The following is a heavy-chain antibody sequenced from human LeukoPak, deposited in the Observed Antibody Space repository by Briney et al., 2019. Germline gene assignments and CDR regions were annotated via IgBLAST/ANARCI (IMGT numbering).Heavy chain of an antibody. CDR1: GYTFTSYG. Sequence: ASVKVSCEASGYTFTSYGISWVRQAPGQGLEWMGWISAYNGNTNYAQKLQGRVTMTTDTSTSTAYMELRSLRSDDTAVYYCARGCSSTSCYYGMDVWGQGTTVTVSS. V-gene: IGHV1-18*01. D-gene: IGHD2-2*01. CDR3: ARGCSSTSCYYGMDV. J-gene: IGHJ6*02. CDR2: ISAYNGNT.